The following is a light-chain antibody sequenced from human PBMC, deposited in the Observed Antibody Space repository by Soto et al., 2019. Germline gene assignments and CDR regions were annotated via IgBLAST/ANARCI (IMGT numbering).Light chain of an antibody. V-gene: IGKV3-11*01. CDR1: QSVSSY. CDR2: DAS. CDR3: QQRSNWPPIT. Sequence: EIVLTQSPATLSLSPGERATLSCRASQSVSSYLAWYQQKPGQAPRLLIYDASNRATGIPARFSGCGSGTDFTLTISSLEPEDFAVNYCQQRSNWPPITFGQGTRLEI. J-gene: IGKJ5*01.